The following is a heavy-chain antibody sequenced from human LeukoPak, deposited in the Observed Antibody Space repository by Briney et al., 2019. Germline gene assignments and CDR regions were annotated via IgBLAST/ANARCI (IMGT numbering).Heavy chain of an antibody. V-gene: IGHV3-30*04. CDR2: ISYDGSNK. Sequence: GGSLRLSCAASGFTFSSYAMHWVRQAPGKGLEWVAVISYDGSNKYYADSVKGRFTISRDNSKNTLYLQMNSLRAEDTAVYYCARDSNCWDYYFDYWGQGTLVTVSS. CDR1: GFTFSSYA. J-gene: IGHJ4*02. CDR3: ARDSNCWDYYFDY. D-gene: IGHD6-19*01.